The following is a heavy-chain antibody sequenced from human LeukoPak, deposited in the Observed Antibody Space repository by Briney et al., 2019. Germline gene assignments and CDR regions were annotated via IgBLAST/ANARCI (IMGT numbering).Heavy chain of an antibody. CDR3: AKNPRLEGWIYFDS. V-gene: IGHV3-30*04. CDR1: GFTFSSYA. Sequence: PGGSLRLSCAASGFTFSSYAMHWVRQAPGKGLEWVAVISYDGSNKYYADSVKGRFTISRDNSKNTLSLQMNSLTAEDTAVYYCAKNPRLEGWIYFDSWGQGTLVTVSS. CDR2: ISYDGSNK. D-gene: IGHD1-1*01. J-gene: IGHJ4*02.